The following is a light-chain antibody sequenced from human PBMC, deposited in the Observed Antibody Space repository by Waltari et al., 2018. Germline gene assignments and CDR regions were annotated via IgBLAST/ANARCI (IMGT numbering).Light chain of an antibody. CDR2: WAS. CDR3: QQYYNTPPT. J-gene: IGKJ3*01. CDR1: QTLYRSNNKNY. Sequence: DIVMTQSPDSLAVSLGERATINCKSSQTLYRSNNKNYLAWYQQKPGQPPQMLIYWASTRESVVPDRFSVRESGTDFTLTITSLQAEDVAVYYCQQYYNTPPTFGPGTKVDIK. V-gene: IGKV4-1*01.